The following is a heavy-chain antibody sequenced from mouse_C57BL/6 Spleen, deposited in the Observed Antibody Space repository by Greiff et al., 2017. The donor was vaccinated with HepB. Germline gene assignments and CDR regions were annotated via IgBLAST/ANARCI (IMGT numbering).Heavy chain of an antibody. D-gene: IGHD1-1*01. Sequence: VQLQQSGAELVRPGASVKLSCKASGYTFTDYYINWVKQRPGQGLEWIARIYPGSGNTYYNEKFKGKATLTAEKSSSTAYMQLSSLTSEDSAVYFCATTVFDYWGQGTTLTVSS. J-gene: IGHJ2*01. CDR1: GYTFTDYY. V-gene: IGHV1-76*01. CDR3: ATTVFDY. CDR2: IYPGSGNT.